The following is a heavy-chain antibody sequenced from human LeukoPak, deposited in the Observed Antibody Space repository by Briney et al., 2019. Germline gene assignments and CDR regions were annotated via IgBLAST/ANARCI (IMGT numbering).Heavy chain of an antibody. D-gene: IGHD3-16*01. J-gene: IGHJ4*02. Sequence: GGSLRLSCAATGFTFSSYGMHWVRQAPGKGLEWVAFIRYDGSNKYYADSVKGRFTISRDNSKNTLYLQMNSLRAEDTAVYYCAKDPQGFATNFDYWGQGTLVTVSS. CDR3: AKDPQGFATNFDY. V-gene: IGHV3-30*02. CDR2: IRYDGSNK. CDR1: GFTFSSYG.